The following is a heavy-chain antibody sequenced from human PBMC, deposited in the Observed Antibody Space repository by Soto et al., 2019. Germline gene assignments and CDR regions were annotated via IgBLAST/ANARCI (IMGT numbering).Heavy chain of an antibody. CDR3: ARGWYYYDSSGYAFDY. CDR1: GDTFSSYA. D-gene: IGHD3-22*01. Sequence: ASVKVSCKASGDTFSSYAISWVRQAPGQGLEWMGGIIPIFGTANYAQKFKGRVTITADKSTSTAYMELISLRSEDTAMYYCARGWYYYDSSGYAFDYWGQGTQVTVS. J-gene: IGHJ4*02. V-gene: IGHV1-69*06. CDR2: IIPIFGTA.